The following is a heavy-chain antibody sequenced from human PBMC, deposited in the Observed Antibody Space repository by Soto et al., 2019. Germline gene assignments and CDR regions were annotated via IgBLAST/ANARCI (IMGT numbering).Heavy chain of an antibody. Sequence: SVKVSCKASGGTFSSYTISWVRQAPGQGLEWMGRIIPILGIANYAQKFQGRVTITADKSTSTAYMELSSLRSEDTAVYYCAREEKYYYDSSGYSKHWGQGTLVTVSS. J-gene: IGHJ4*02. CDR1: GGTFSSYT. CDR3: AREEKYYYDSSGYSKH. D-gene: IGHD3-22*01. CDR2: IIPILGIA. V-gene: IGHV1-69*04.